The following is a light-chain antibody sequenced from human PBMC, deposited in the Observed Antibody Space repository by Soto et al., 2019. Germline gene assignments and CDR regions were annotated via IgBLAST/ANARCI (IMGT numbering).Light chain of an antibody. CDR2: SND. J-gene: IGLJ3*02. V-gene: IGLV1-44*01. CDR3: AAWDDSLNGRV. CDR1: NSNIGPNT. Sequence: QTVVTQPPSASGTPGQRVTSSCSGGNSNIGPNTVNWYQQLPGTAPKLLMYSNDQRPSGVPDRFSGSRSGTSASLAISGLQSEDEADYYCAAWDDSLNGRVFGGGTKLTVL.